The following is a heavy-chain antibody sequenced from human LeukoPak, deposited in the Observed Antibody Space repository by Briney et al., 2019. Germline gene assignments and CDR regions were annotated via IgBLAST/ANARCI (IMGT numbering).Heavy chain of an antibody. D-gene: IGHD6-13*01. V-gene: IGHV1-69*05. CDR3: ARDRIAAAGTRGFDY. J-gene: IGHJ4*02. Sequence: SVKVSCKASGGTFSSYAISWVRQAPGQGLEWMGRIIPIFATANYAQKFQGRVTITTDESTSTAYMELSSLRSEDTAVYYCARDRIAAAGTRGFDYWGQGTLVTVSS. CDR1: GGTFSSYA. CDR2: IIPIFATA.